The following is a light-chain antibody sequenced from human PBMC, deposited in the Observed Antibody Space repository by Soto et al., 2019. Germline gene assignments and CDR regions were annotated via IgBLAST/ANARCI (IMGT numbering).Light chain of an antibody. J-gene: IGKJ1*01. CDR2: KAS. CDR1: QSISSW. CDR3: QQYGSSSPWT. Sequence: DIQMTQSPSTLSASVGDRVTITCRASQSISSWLAWYQQKPGTAPKLLIYKASSLETGVASRFSSSGSGTEFTLIISSLQPDDFASYYCQQYGSSSPWTFGQGTKVEIK. V-gene: IGKV1-5*03.